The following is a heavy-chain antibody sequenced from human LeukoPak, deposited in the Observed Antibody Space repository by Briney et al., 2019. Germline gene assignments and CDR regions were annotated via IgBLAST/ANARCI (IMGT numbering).Heavy chain of an antibody. Sequence: SETLSLTCAVYGGSFSGYYWSWTRQAPGKGLEWIGEINHSGGTNYNPSLKSRVTISIDTSKNQFSLKVISVTAADTAVYYCARGQVRSSIGWYSQGWDQGALVTVSS. CDR2: INHSGGT. V-gene: IGHV4-34*01. J-gene: IGHJ1*01. CDR1: GGSFSGYY. CDR3: ARGQVRSSIGWYSQG. D-gene: IGHD6-25*01.